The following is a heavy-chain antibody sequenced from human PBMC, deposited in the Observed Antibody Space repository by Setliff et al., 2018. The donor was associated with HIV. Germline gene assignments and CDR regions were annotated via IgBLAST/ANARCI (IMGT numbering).Heavy chain of an antibody. CDR1: GYIFIRYY. V-gene: IGHV1-2*02. D-gene: IGHD3-3*01. J-gene: IGHJ6*02. CDR2: INPHTGVT. CDR3: ARDVRDGFDEWFSTLDDGMDV. Sequence: ASVKVSCKTSGYIFIRYYIFWVRQAPGQGLEWMGNINPHTGVTRYAEKFQGRVTMTRDTSISTIYMELSRLRSDDTAVYYCARDVRDGFDEWFSTLDDGMDVWGQGTTVTVSS.